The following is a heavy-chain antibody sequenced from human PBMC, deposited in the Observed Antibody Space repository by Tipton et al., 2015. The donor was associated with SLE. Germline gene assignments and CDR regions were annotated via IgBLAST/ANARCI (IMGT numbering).Heavy chain of an antibody. CDR3: ARGGRYSSSWTPFDY. Sequence: TLSLTCTVSGGSISSHYWSWIRQPPGKGLEWIGYIYYSGSTNYNPSLKSRVTISVDTSKNQFSLKLSSVTAADTAVYYCARGGRYSSSWTPFDYWGQGTLVTVSS. J-gene: IGHJ4*02. CDR1: GGSISSHY. D-gene: IGHD6-13*01. CDR2: IYYSGST. V-gene: IGHV4-59*11.